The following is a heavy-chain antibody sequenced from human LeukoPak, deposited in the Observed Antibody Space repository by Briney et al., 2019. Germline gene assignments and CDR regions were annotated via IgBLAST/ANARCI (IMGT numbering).Heavy chain of an antibody. CDR3: AKDRYGREDY. J-gene: IGHJ4*02. D-gene: IGHD1-26*01. CDR1: GFTFSSYG. Sequence: GGSLRLSCAASGFTFSSYGMHWVRQAPGKGLEWVAVISYDGSNKYYADSVKGRFTISRDNSKNTLYLQMNSLRAEDTAVYYRAKDRYGREDYWGQGTLVTVSS. V-gene: IGHV3-30*18. CDR2: ISYDGSNK.